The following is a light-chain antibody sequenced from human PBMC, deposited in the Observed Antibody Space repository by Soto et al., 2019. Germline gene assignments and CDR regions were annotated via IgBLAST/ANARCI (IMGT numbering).Light chain of an antibody. Sequence: DIQMTQSPSSLSASVGDRVTITCRASQTISTYLNWYQQKPGIAPRLLIYDASSLLSGVPSRFSGSGSGTDFTLTIASLQPEDFSTYYCQQSDSTPYTFGQGTKVEI. CDR3: QQSDSTPYT. CDR1: QTISTY. CDR2: DAS. V-gene: IGKV1-39*01. J-gene: IGKJ2*01.